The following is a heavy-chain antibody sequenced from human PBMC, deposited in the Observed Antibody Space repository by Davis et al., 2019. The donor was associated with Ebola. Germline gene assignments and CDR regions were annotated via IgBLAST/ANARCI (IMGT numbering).Heavy chain of an antibody. V-gene: IGHV3-43*02. CDR2: ISGDGGST. CDR1: GFTFGSYG. CDR3: AKDIGVSYYYYGMDV. D-gene: IGHD3-10*01. Sequence: GESLKISCAVSGFTFGSYGMHWVRQAPGKGLEWVSLISGDGGSTYYADSVKGRFTISRDNSKNSLYLQMNSLRAEDTALYYCAKDIGVSYYYYGMDVWGQGTTVTVSS. J-gene: IGHJ6*02.